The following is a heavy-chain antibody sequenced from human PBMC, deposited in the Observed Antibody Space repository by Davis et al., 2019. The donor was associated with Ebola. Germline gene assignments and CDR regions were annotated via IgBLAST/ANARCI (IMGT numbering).Heavy chain of an antibody. CDR2: IYYSGST. V-gene: IGHV4-39*01. D-gene: IGHD6-13*01. CDR3: ARGLDPGIPLSGSCGFDY. Sequence: PGGTLRLTCTVSGCSISSSSYYWGSIRQPPGKGLEWIGSIYYSGSTYYNSSLKSRVTISVDTSKNQFSLKLSSVTDADTAVYYCARGLDPGIPLSGSCGFDYWGQGTVVTVSS. CDR1: GCSISSSSYY. J-gene: IGHJ4*02.